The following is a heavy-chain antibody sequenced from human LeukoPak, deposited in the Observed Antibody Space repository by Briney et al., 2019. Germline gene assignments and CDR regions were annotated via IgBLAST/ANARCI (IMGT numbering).Heavy chain of an antibody. CDR2: ISGSGGST. CDR3: ARDVGVAQGIAVAGTEFDY. CDR1: GFTFSSYG. Sequence: GGSLRLSCAASGFTFSSYGMSWVRQAPGKGLEWVSAISGSGGSTYYADSVKGRFTISRDNAKNSLYLQMNSLRAEDTAVYYCARDVGVAQGIAVAGTEFDYWGQGTLVTVSS. J-gene: IGHJ4*02. D-gene: IGHD6-19*01. V-gene: IGHV3-23*01.